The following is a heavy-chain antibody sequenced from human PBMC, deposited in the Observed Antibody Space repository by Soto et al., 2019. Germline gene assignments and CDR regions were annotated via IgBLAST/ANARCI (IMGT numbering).Heavy chain of an antibody. CDR3: AKDLTQKYFDY. Sequence: VQLVESGGGLVQPGRSLRLSCAASGFTFSNYGMHWVRQAPGKGLEWVAVISYDGSNKYYADSVKGRFTISRDNSKNTLYLQMNSLRAEDTAVYYCAKDLTQKYFDYWGQGTLVTVSS. V-gene: IGHV3-30*18. CDR2: ISYDGSNK. J-gene: IGHJ4*02. CDR1: GFTFSNYG.